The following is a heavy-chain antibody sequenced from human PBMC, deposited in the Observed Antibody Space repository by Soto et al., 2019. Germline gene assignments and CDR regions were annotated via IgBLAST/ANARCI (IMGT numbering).Heavy chain of an antibody. Sequence: SGPTLVNPTQTLTLTCTFSGFSLNTRGVSVSWVRQSPGKALEWLALLDWEDDSYFSTSLKTGLSVSGDPSKNQVVLTLTNVDPVDTGTYSCARVVGSGSFLNFYFANWGPGTLVTVSS. V-gene: IGHV2-70*20. D-gene: IGHD3-10*01. CDR2: LDWEDDS. CDR1: GFSLNTRGVS. J-gene: IGHJ4*02. CDR3: ARVVGSGSFLNFYFAN.